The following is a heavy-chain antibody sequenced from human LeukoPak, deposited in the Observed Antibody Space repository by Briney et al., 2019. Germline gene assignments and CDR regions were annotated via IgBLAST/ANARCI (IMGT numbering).Heavy chain of an antibody. CDR3: ARESRDSSSWYLPEYYYYGMDV. CDR1: GFTFSSYS. Sequence: GGSLRLSCAASGFTFSSYSMNWVRQAPGKGLEWVSSISSGSSYIYYADSVKGRFTISRDNAKNSLYLQMNSLRAEDTAVYYCARESRDSSSWYLPEYYYYGMDVWGQGTTVTVSS. CDR2: ISSGSSYI. J-gene: IGHJ6*02. D-gene: IGHD6-13*01. V-gene: IGHV3-21*01.